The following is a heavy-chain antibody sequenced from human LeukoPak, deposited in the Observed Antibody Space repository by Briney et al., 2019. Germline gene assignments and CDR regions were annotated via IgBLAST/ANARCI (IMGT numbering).Heavy chain of an antibody. Sequence: GGSLRLSCAASGFTFSSYSMNWVRQAPGKGLEWVSSISSSSSYIYYADSVKGRFTISRDNAKNSLYLQMNSLRAEDTAVYYCARDPGGEQLAILFDYWGQGTLVTVSS. J-gene: IGHJ4*02. CDR3: ARDPGGEQLAILFDY. CDR1: GFTFSSYS. V-gene: IGHV3-21*01. CDR2: ISSSSSYI. D-gene: IGHD6-13*01.